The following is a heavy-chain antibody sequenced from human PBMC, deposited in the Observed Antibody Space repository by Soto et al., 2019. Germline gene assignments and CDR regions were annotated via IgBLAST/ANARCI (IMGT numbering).Heavy chain of an antibody. CDR3: ARSTTSSTPDASDI. CDR1: GFTFSDHY. J-gene: IGHJ3*02. V-gene: IGHV3-72*01. Sequence: EVQLVESGGGLVQPGGSLSLSCAASGFTFSDHYMDWVRQAPGKGLEWVGRTRNKAASYTTEYAASVKGRFTISRDDSKNSLYLQMNSLRTEDTAVYFCARSTTSSTPDASDIWGQGTMVTVSS. D-gene: IGHD4-17*01. CDR2: TRNKAASYTT.